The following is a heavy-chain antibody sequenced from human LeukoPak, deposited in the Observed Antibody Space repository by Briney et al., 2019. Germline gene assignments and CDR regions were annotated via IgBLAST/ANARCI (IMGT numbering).Heavy chain of an antibody. V-gene: IGHV3-21*04. J-gene: IGHJ4*02. CDR3: ARGLLRYFDS. CDR2: ISSSSSYI. CDR1: GFTFSSYE. D-gene: IGHD3-9*01. Sequence: GGSLRLSCAASGFTFSSYEMNWVRQAPGKGLEWVSFISSSSSYIYYADSVKGRFTISRDNAKNSLYLQMNSLRSDDMAVYYCARGLLRYFDSWGQGTLVTVSS.